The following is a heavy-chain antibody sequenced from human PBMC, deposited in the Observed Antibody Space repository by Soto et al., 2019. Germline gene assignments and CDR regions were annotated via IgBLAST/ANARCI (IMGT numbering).Heavy chain of an antibody. CDR1: GFTFSTYS. V-gene: IGHV3-21*01. J-gene: IGHJ6*02. D-gene: IGHD2-2*02. CDR3: AREYTAWPLAYGLDV. CDR2: ISSRSDI. Sequence: PGGSLRLSCVGSGFTFSTYSINWVRQAPGKGLEWVSSISSRSDIYHADSVKGRFTISRDNAKNSVSLQMNSLRAEDTAVYYCAREYTAWPLAYGLDVWGQGTTVTV.